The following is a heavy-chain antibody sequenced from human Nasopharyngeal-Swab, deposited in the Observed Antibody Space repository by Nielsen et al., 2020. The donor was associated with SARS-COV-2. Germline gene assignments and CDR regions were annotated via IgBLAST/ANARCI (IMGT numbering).Heavy chain of an antibody. CDR3: ATAGSYYVFFRNWFAP. Sequence: GGSLRLSCAASGFTFDDYAMHWVRQAPGKGLEWGSGISWNSGSIGYADSVKGRFTISRDNAKHSLYLQMTSLRAEDTALYYCATAGSYYVFFRNWFAPWGQGTLVTVSS. J-gene: IGHJ5*02. CDR1: GFTFDDYA. D-gene: IGHD1-26*01. V-gene: IGHV3-9*01. CDR2: ISWNSGSI.